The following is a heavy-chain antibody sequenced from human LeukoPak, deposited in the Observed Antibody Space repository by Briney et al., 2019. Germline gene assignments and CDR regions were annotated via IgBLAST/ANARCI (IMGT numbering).Heavy chain of an antibody. Sequence: QPGGSLRLSCAASGFTFSSYEMNWVRQAPGKGLEWVSYISSSGSTIYYADSVKGRFTISRDNAKNSLYLQMNSLRAEDTAVYYCARVSYSSGWYGGAYFDYWGQGTLVTVSS. CDR3: ARVSYSSGWYGGAYFDY. CDR1: GFTFSSYE. J-gene: IGHJ4*02. CDR2: ISSSGSTI. D-gene: IGHD6-19*01. V-gene: IGHV3-48*03.